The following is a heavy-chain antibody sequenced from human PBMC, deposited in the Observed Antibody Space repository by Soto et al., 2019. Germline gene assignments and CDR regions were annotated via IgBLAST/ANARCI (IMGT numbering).Heavy chain of an antibody. CDR3: AKNWDTTSSSSSH. V-gene: IGHV3-23*01. Sequence: EVQLLESGGGLVQPGGSLRLSCAASGFTFSTYAMSWVRQAPGKGLEWVSAISGTGGSTYYADSVKGRFTISRDNSKNTLYLQMNSLRAEDTDVYYCAKNWDTTSSSSSHWGQVTLFTVAS. J-gene: IGHJ4*02. CDR2: ISGTGGST. CDR1: GFTFSTYA. D-gene: IGHD6-6*01.